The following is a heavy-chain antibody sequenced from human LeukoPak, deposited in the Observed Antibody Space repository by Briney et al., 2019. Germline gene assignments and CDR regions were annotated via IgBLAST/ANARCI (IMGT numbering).Heavy chain of an antibody. CDR3: ASRAPQHCSSTSCYTGGYYYYYMDV. D-gene: IGHD2-2*02. CDR1: GGSFSGYY. Sequence: SETLSLTCAVYGGSFSGYYWSWIRQPPGKGLEWIGEINHSGSTNYNPSLKSRVTISVDTSKNQFSLKLSSVPAADTAVYYCASRAPQHCSSTSCYTGGYYYYYMDVGGKGTTVTVSS. J-gene: IGHJ6*03. CDR2: INHSGST. V-gene: IGHV4-34*01.